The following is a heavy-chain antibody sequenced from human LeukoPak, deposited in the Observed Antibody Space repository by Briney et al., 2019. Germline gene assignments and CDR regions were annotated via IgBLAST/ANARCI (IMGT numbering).Heavy chain of an antibody. CDR3: ARILSPAAGTDYHYYGMDV. Sequence: SQTLSLTCTVSGGSISSGGYYWSWIRQHPGKDLEWIGYIYYSGSTYYNPSLNSRVTISVDTSKNQFSLKLSSVTAADTAVYYCARILSPAAGTDYHYYGMDVWGQGTTVTVSS. D-gene: IGHD6-13*01. CDR2: IYYSGST. CDR1: GGSISSGGYY. J-gene: IGHJ6*02. V-gene: IGHV4-31*03.